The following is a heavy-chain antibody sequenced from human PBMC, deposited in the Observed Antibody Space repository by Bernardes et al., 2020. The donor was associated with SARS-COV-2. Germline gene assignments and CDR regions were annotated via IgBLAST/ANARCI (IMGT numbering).Heavy chain of an antibody. D-gene: IGHD3-22*01. CDR1: GFTFSTYA. CDR2: SNDSGGST. V-gene: IGHV3-23*01. Sequence: VWSLRLSCAASGFTFSTYAMSWVRQAPGKGLEWVSGSNDSGGSTYYAGSVKGRFTISRDNYKNMFYLQMSSLRAEYTAVYFCAIGLWGSGYLPLDYWGQGTLVTVSS. CDR3: AIGLWGSGYLPLDY. J-gene: IGHJ4*02.